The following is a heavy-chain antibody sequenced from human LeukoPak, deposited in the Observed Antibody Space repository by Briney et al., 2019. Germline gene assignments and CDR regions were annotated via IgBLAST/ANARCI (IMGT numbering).Heavy chain of an antibody. CDR2: TYTSGST. CDR1: GGSISSYY. J-gene: IGHJ4*02. V-gene: IGHV4-4*09. D-gene: IGHD5-24*01. Sequence: PSETLSLTCTVSGGSISSYYWSWMRQPPGKGLEWIGYTYTSGSTNYNPSLKSRVTISVDTSKNQFSLKLSSVTAADTAVYYCARSDGYNYREFGYWGQGTLVTVSS. CDR3: ARSDGYNYREFGY.